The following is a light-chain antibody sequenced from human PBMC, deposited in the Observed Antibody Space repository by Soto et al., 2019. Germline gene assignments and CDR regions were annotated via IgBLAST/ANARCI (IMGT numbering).Light chain of an antibody. CDR2: DAS. Sequence: EIVLTQSPATLSLSPGERATLSCRASQSVSSYLAWYQQKPGQAPRLLIYDASNRATGIPARFSGRGSGTDFTLTISSLEPEDFAVYYCQQRSNRPPVTFGQGTKVEIK. J-gene: IGKJ1*01. V-gene: IGKV3-11*01. CDR3: QQRSNRPPVT. CDR1: QSVSSY.